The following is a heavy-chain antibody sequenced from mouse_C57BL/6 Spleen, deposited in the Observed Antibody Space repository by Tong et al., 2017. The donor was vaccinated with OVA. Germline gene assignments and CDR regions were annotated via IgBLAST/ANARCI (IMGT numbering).Heavy chain of an antibody. CDR2: INSDSSST. D-gene: IGHD2-2*01. Sequence: VQLQQPGGGLVQPGESLKLSCESNEYKFPSHDITWVRKTPEKRLELVAAINSDSSSTDYPDTMERLFIISRDNTKKTQYRKMSCQRSEDSALYYCAIHGYGGFAYWGQGTLVTVSA. CDR3: AIHGYGGFAY. V-gene: IGHV5-2*01. J-gene: IGHJ3*01. CDR1: EYKFPSHD.